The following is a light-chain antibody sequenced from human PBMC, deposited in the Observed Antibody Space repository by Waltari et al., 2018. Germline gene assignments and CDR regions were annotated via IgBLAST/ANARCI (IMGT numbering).Light chain of an antibody. CDR3: PQYDHWPWT. CDR1: QSVRRT. Sequence: DIVMTQSPATLSLSPGESATLSCRASQSVRRTFAWFQQKPGQPPRLLIYGTSTRATGIPARFSGSGSGTECSLTISSLQPEDFATYYGPQYDHWPWTFGQGTRVEAK. V-gene: IGKV3D-15*01. J-gene: IGKJ1*01. CDR2: GTS.